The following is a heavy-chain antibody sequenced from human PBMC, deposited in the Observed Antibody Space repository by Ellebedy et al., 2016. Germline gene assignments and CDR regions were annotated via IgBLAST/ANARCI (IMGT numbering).Heavy chain of an antibody. CDR3: ARDPSYYYDFDY. Sequence: GESLKISXAASGFTFSDYYMSWIRQAPGKGLEWVSYISSSGSTIYYADSVKGRFTISRDNAKNSLYLQMNSLRAEDTAVYYCARDPSYYYDFDYWGQGTLVTVSS. CDR2: ISSSGSTI. CDR1: GFTFSDYY. J-gene: IGHJ4*02. V-gene: IGHV3-11*01. D-gene: IGHD3-10*01.